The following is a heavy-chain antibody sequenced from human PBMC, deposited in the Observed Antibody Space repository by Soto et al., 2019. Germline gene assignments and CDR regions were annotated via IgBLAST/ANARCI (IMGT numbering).Heavy chain of an antibody. D-gene: IGHD6-13*01. V-gene: IGHV3-21*01. Sequence: EVQLVESGGGLVKPGGSLRLSCAASGFTFSSYSMNWVRQAPGKGLEWVSSISSSSSYIYYADSVKGRFTISRDNAKNSLYLQMNSLRAGDTAVYYCARDRGYSSSWYQTGGWFDPWGQGTLVTVSS. CDR1: GFTFSSYS. CDR2: ISSSSSYI. CDR3: ARDRGYSSSWYQTGGWFDP. J-gene: IGHJ5*02.